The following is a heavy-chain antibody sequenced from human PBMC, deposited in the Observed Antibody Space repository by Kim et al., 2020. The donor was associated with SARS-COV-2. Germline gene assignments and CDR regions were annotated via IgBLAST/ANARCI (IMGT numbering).Heavy chain of an antibody. CDR3: ARAWGGWGRGYSYGKPLDY. Sequence: SETLSLTCAVYGGSFSGYYWSWIRQPPGKGLEWIGEINHSGSTNYNPSLKSRVTISVDTSKNQFSLKLSSVTAADTAVYYCARAWGGWGRGYSYGKPLDYWGQGTLVTVSS. CDR2: INHSGST. V-gene: IGHV4-34*01. J-gene: IGHJ4*02. D-gene: IGHD5-18*01. CDR1: GGSFSGYY.